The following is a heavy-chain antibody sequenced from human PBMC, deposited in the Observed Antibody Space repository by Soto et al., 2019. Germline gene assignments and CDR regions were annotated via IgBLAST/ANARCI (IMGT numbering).Heavy chain of an antibody. CDR3: ARHRADSDNGDRFDF. J-gene: IGHJ4*02. V-gene: IGHV4-39*01. D-gene: IGHD4-17*01. Sequence: QLQLQESGPGLAKPSETLSLSCSVSGDSISTTSFYWAWIRQPPGKALEWIGSIHYTGITSYNPFLKSRIIMSVDTSKSQFSLRLSSVTAADTAVYYCARHRADSDNGDRFDFWGQGSLVTVSS. CDR2: IHYTGIT. CDR1: GDSISTTSFY.